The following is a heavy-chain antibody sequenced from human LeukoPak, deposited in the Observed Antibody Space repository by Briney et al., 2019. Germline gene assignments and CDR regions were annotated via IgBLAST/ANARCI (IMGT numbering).Heavy chain of an antibody. CDR1: GGSIRSSY. D-gene: IGHD2-2*02. V-gene: IGHV4-59*01. CDR3: ARHRQRYLNNWFDP. J-gene: IGHJ5*02. Sequence: SETLSLTCSVSGGSIRSSYWSWIRKPPGKGLEWIAYIYYSGSANYNPSLKSRVTIAADTSRNKFSLNLNSVTAADTAVYYCARHRQRYLNNWFDPWGQGTLVTVSS. CDR2: IYYSGSA.